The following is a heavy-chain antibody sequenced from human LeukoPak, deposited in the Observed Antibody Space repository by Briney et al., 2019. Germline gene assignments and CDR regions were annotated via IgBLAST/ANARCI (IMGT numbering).Heavy chain of an antibody. Sequence: GASVKVSCKASGYTFSRHNINWARQVSGHGLEWMGWMRPDTGFTGYAQKFRGRVTMTRHTATNTSYMELSRLRSDDTAVYYCARGGSRSGGSLRTFDSWGQGTLVIVSS. CDR3: ARGGSRSGGSLRTFDS. D-gene: IGHD2-15*01. J-gene: IGHJ4*02. V-gene: IGHV1-8*01. CDR2: MRPDTGFT. CDR1: GYTFSRHN.